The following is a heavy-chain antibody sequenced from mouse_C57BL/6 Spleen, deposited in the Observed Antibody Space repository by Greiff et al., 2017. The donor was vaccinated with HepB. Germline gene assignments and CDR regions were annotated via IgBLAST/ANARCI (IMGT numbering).Heavy chain of an antibody. D-gene: IGHD2-4*01. CDR1: GYSITSGYY. CDR2: ISYDGSN. CDR3: ARGHYDYQYYFDY. V-gene: IGHV3-6*01. J-gene: IGHJ2*01. Sequence: DVKLQESGPGLVKPSQSLSLTCSVTGYSITSGYYWNWIRQFPGNKLEWMGYISYDGSNNYNPSLKNRISITRDTSKNQFFLKLNSVTTEDTATYYCARGHYDYQYYFDYWGQGTTLTVSS.